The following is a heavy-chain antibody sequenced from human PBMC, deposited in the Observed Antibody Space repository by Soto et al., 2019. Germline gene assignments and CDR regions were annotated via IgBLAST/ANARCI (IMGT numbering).Heavy chain of an antibody. J-gene: IGHJ4*02. V-gene: IGHV3-23*01. CDR2: ISNNGGST. Sequence: GGSLRLSCAASGFIFSGFAMSWVRQAPGKGLEWVSTISNNGGSTYSADSVKGRFTISRDNSKNTLYLQMNSLRAEDTAVYYCAKDPDISGWYQTDLDYWGQGTLVTVSS. CDR3: AKDPDISGWYQTDLDY. D-gene: IGHD6-19*01. CDR1: GFIFSGFA.